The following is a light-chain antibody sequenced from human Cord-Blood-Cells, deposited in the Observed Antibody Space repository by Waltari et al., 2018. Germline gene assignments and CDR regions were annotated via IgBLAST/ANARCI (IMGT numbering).Light chain of an antibody. Sequence: VIRMTQSPSLLSASTGDRVTISCRMSQGISSYLAWYQQKPGKAPEHPSDAASTLQIGVPSRVSGSGTGTDFTLTISCLQSEDFEADYCQQYYSFPLTFDGGTKVESK. V-gene: IGKV1D-8*01. CDR1: QGISSY. CDR3: QQYYSFPLT. J-gene: IGKJ4*01. CDR2: AAS.